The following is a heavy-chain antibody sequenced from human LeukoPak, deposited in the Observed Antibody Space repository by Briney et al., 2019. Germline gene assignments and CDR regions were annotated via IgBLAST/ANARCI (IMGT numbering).Heavy chain of an antibody. Sequence: ASVKVSCKASGYTFTGYYMHWVRQAPGQGLEWMGRINPSNGGTNYAQKFQGRVTMTRDTSISTVYMELSRLTSDDTAVYYCTRAEWHGMDVWGQGTTVTVSS. CDR3: TRAEWHGMDV. D-gene: IGHD3-3*01. J-gene: IGHJ6*02. V-gene: IGHV1-2*06. CDR2: INPSNGGT. CDR1: GYTFTGYY.